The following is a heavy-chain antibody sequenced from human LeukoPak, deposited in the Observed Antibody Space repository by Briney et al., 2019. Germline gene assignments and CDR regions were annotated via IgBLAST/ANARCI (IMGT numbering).Heavy chain of an antibody. CDR3: ARDGDAGKFDY. D-gene: IGHD7-27*01. Sequence: ASVKVSCKASGGTFSSYAISWVRQAPGQGLEWMGRIIPILGIANYAQKFQGRVTITADKSTSTAYMELSSLRSEDTAVYYCARDGDAGKFDYWGQGTLVTVSS. V-gene: IGHV1-69*04. CDR1: GGTFSSYA. CDR2: IIPILGIA. J-gene: IGHJ4*02.